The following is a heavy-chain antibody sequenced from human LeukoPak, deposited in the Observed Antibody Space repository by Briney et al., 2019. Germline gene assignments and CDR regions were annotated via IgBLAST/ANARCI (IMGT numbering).Heavy chain of an antibody. CDR2: IYYSGST. CDR1: GGSISSYY. CDR3: AREDILTGSIDY. D-gene: IGHD3-9*01. V-gene: IGHV4-59*01. Sequence: SETLSLICTVSGGSISSYYWSWIRQPAGKGLEWIGYIYYSGSTNYNPSLKSRVTISVDTSKNQFSLKLSSVTAAVTAVYYCAREDILTGSIDYWGQGTLVTVSS. J-gene: IGHJ4*02.